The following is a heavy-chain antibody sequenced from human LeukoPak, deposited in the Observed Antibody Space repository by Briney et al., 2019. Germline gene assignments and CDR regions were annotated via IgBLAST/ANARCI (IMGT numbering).Heavy chain of an antibody. Sequence: GVSLRLSCAASGFTFSTYAMSWVRRAPGTGLEWVSSISDGGGNTYYADSVKGRFTISRDNSKSTLYLQMDSLRAEDTAVYYCAKGYSSGWYDFDVWGQGTLVTVSS. CDR1: GFTFSTYA. D-gene: IGHD6-19*01. CDR2: ISDGGGNT. J-gene: IGHJ4*02. CDR3: AKGYSSGWYDFDV. V-gene: IGHV3-23*01.